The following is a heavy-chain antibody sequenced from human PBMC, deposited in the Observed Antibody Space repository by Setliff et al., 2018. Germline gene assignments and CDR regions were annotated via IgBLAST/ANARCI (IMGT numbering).Heavy chain of an antibody. Sequence: PSETLSLTCGVSGSSISNDYYWGWIRQPPGRGLEWIGRIYTSGSTNYNPSLKSRVTISVDTSKNQFSLKLSSVTAADTAVYYCASGSYFRNWYFDLWGRGTLVTVSS. J-gene: IGHJ2*01. CDR1: GSSISNDYY. CDR3: ASGSYFRNWYFDL. CDR2: IYTSGST. V-gene: IGHV4-38-2*01. D-gene: IGHD1-26*01.